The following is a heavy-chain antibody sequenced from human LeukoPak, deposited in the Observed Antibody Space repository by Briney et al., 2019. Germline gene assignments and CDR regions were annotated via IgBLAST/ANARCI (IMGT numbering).Heavy chain of an antibody. J-gene: IGHJ6*02. CDR1: GGSISSYY. D-gene: IGHD1-26*01. Sequence: PPETLSLTFTVSGGSISSYYWSWIRQPPGKGLEWIGYIYDSGSTNYNPSLKSRVTISVDTSKNQFSLKLSSVTAADTAVYYCARSYSGSSYYYYGMDVWGQGTTVTVSS. CDR2: IYDSGST. CDR3: ARSYSGSSYYYYGMDV. V-gene: IGHV4-59*01.